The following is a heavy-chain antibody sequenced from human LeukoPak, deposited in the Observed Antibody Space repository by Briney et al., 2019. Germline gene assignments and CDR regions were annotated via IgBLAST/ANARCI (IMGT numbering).Heavy chain of an antibody. CDR1: GGSISGYY. J-gene: IGHJ4*02. V-gene: IGHV4-59*08. CDR3: ARHERGGFDY. Sequence: SETLSLTCTVSGGSISGYYWSWIRQPPGKGLEWIGYIYYSGSTNYNPSLKSRVAISVDTSKNQVSLNLSSVTAADTAVYYCARHERGGFDYWGQGTLVTVSS. CDR2: IYYSGST.